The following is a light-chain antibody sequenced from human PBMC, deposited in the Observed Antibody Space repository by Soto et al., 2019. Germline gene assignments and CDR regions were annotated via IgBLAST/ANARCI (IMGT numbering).Light chain of an antibody. CDR1: SSDVGGYNY. J-gene: IGLJ1*01. Sequence: QSALTQPASVSGSPGQSITISCTGTSSDVGGYNYVSWYQQHPGKAPKLMIYDVSDRPSGVSDRFSGSKSGNTASLTISGLQSEDEADYYCDSYTSGSSHVFGTGTKLTVL. CDR3: DSYTSGSSHV. V-gene: IGLV2-14*01. CDR2: DVS.